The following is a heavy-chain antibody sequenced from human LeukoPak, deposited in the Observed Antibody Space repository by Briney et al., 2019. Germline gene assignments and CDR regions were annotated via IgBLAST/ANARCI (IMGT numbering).Heavy chain of an antibody. CDR1: GFTFSSYS. CDR2: ISSNYIYI. Sequence: PGGSLRLSCAASGFTFSSYSMNWVRQAPGKGLEWVSSISSNYIYIYYADSVKGRFTISRDNAKNSLYLQMNSLRAEDTAVYYCARDTYSSSWYLYYFDYWGQGTLVTVSS. V-gene: IGHV3-21*01. J-gene: IGHJ4*02. D-gene: IGHD6-13*01. CDR3: ARDTYSSSWYLYYFDY.